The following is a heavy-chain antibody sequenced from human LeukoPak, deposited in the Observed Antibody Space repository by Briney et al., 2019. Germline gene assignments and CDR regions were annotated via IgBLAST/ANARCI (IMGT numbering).Heavy chain of an antibody. CDR1: GFTFSSYA. D-gene: IGHD3-3*01. CDR3: AKVRLRFLTTPTDAFDI. J-gene: IGHJ3*02. V-gene: IGHV3-23*01. Sequence: PGGSLRLSCAASGFTFSSYAMSWVRQAPGEGLEWVSAISGSGGSTYYADSVKGRFTISRDNSKNTLYLQMNSLRAEDTAVYYCAKVRLRFLTTPTDAFDIWGQGTMVTVSS. CDR2: ISGSGGST.